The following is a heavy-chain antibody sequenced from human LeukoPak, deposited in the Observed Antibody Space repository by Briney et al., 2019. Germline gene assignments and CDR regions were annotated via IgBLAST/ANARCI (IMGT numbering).Heavy chain of an antibody. D-gene: IGHD6-13*01. J-gene: IGHJ4*02. V-gene: IGHV3-33*01. CDR3: ARTNRIGSSCIDY. CDR2: IWYDGSNK. CDR1: GFTFSSCG. Sequence: GRSLRLSCAASGFTFSSCGMHWVRQAPGKGLEWVAVIWYDGSNKYYADSVKGRFTISRDNSKNTLYLQMNSLRAEDTAVYYCARTNRIGSSCIDYWGQGTLVTVSS.